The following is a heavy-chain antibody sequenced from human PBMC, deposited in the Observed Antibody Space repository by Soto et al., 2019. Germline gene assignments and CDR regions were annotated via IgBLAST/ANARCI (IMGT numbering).Heavy chain of an antibody. CDR1: DTTHW. CDR2: IYPGDSDT. CDR3: ARLVNYYFGMDV. Sequence: GESLKISCKASDTTHWIGWVRQKPGKGLEWMGIIYPGDSDTKYSPSFQGQVTISVDKSISTAYLHWSSLKASDTATSYCARLVNYYFGMDVWGLGTTVTVSS. V-gene: IGHV5-51*01. J-gene: IGHJ6*02.